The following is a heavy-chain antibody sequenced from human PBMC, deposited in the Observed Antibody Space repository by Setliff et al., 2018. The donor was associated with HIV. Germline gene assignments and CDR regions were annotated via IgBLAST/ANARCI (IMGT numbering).Heavy chain of an antibody. CDR1: GFNFRSYG. Sequence: PGGSLRLSCAASGFNFRSYGMTWVRQAPGKGLDWVAHIGSSNHGIHYTDSVKGRFTISRDNSKNMLYLQMNNLTTEDTAVYYCVNRAWLESWGQGTLVTVSS. V-gene: IGHV3-23*01. J-gene: IGHJ4*02. CDR3: VNRAWLES. CDR2: IGSSNHGI.